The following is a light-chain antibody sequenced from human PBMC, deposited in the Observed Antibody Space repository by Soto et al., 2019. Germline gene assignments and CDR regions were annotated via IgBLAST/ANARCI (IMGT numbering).Light chain of an antibody. CDR2: EGT. Sequence: QSALTQPASVSGSPGQSITISCSGTNSDDLNYDAVSWYQQHPGKAPKLIIYEGTKRPSGISNRFSGAKSGNMASLTISGLQAENVADYYCCSYVESNRWVFGGGTKLTVL. CDR3: CSYVESNRWV. J-gene: IGLJ3*02. V-gene: IGLV2-23*01. CDR1: NSDDLNYDA.